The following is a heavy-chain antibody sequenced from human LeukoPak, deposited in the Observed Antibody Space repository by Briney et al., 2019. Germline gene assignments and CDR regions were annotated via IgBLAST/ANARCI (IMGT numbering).Heavy chain of an antibody. V-gene: IGHV4-34*01. Sequence: PSETLSLTCAVYGGSFSGYYWSWIRQPPGKGLEWIGEINHSGSTNYNPSLKSRVTISVDTSKNQFSLKLSSVTAADTAVYYCAKAYSSGWYLNWGQGTLVTVSS. D-gene: IGHD6-19*01. CDR1: GGSFSGYY. CDR2: INHSGST. J-gene: IGHJ4*02. CDR3: AKAYSSGWYLN.